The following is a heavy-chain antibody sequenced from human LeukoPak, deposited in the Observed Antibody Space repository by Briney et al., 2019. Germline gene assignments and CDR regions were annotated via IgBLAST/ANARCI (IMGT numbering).Heavy chain of an antibody. CDR1: GGSFSSYA. J-gene: IGHJ6*01. D-gene: IGHD3-9*01. Sequence: SVKVSCLASGGSFSSYAISWVRQAPGQGLEWMGRIIPILGIANYAQKFQGRVRINAEKSTSTAYMELSSLRSEDTLVYHCARDGLRYFDVTRENYFCMDVWGEGTTVTVSS. V-gene: IGHV1-69*04. CDR2: IIPILGIA. CDR3: ARDGLRYFDVTRENYFCMDV.